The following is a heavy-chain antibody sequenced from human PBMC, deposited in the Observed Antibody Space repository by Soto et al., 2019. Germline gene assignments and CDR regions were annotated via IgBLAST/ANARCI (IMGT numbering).Heavy chain of an antibody. V-gene: IGHV4-34*01. CDR3: ARGDDYDILTGYPTSDI. Sequence: PSETLSLTCAVYGGSFSGYYWSWIRQPPGKGLEWIGEINHSGSTNYNPSLKSRVTISVDTSKNQFSLKLSSVTAADTAVYYCARGDDYDILTGYPTSDIWGQGTMVTVSS. D-gene: IGHD3-9*01. CDR1: GGSFSGYY. J-gene: IGHJ3*02. CDR2: INHSGST.